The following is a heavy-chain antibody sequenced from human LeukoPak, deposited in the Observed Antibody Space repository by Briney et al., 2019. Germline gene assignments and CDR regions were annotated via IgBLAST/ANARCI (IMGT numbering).Heavy chain of an antibody. CDR2: ISAYNGNT. V-gene: IGHV1-18*01. CDR3: ARDAYCSGGSCSPAYFDY. CDR1: GYTFTSYG. J-gene: IGHJ4*02. Sequence: ASVKVSCKASGYTFTSYGISWVRQAPGQGLEWTGWISAYNGNTNYAQKLQGRVTMTTDTSTSTAYMELRSLRSDDTAVYYCARDAYCSGGSCSPAYFDYWGQGTLVTVSS. D-gene: IGHD2-15*01.